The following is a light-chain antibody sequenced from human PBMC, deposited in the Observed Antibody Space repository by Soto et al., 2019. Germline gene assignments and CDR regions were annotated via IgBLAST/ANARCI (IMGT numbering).Light chain of an antibody. J-gene: IGLJ2*01. V-gene: IGLV2-14*01. CDR1: SSDVGGYNY. CDR3: SSYTPSSTLYVL. CDR2: EVS. Sequence: QSVLTQPASVSGSPGQSITISCTGTSSDVGGYNYVSWYQQHPGKAPKLMIYEVSNRPSGVSNRFSGSKSGNTASLTISELQAEDEADYYCSSYTPSSTLYVLFGGGTKLTVL.